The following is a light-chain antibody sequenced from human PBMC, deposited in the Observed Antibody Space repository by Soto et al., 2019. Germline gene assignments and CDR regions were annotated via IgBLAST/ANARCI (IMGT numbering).Light chain of an antibody. CDR2: DAS. Sequence: ILLTQSPGTLSLSPGERATLSCRASQSVSSYLDWYQQKPGQAPRLLIYDASNRATGIPARLSGSGYGTDLTITISSLQHEDFEVYYCQQRSNSPITFGQGTRLEIK. CDR3: QQRSNSPIT. J-gene: IGKJ5*01. CDR1: QSVSSY. V-gene: IGKV3-11*01.